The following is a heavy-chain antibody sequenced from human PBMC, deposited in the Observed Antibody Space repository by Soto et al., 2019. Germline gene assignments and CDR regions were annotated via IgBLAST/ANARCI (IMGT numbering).Heavy chain of an antibody. J-gene: IGHJ4*02. CDR2: TKNKANSYTT. D-gene: IGHD3-10*01. CDR3: ARVALSGSGIRLCYY. V-gene: IGHV3-72*01. Sequence: EVQLVESGGGLVQPGGSLRISCAASGFTFSDHYMDWVRQAPGKGLEWVGRTKNKANSYTTEYAASVKGRFTISRDDSKNSLDLQMNSLKAEDTAMYYCARVALSGSGIRLCYYWGQGTLVTVSS. CDR1: GFTFSDHY.